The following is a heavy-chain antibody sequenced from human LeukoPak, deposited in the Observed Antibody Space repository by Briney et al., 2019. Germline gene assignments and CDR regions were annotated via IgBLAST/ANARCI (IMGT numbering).Heavy chain of an antibody. D-gene: IGHD6-19*01. CDR3: AKAGYSSGRKYGMDV. J-gene: IGHJ6*02. CDR1: GFTFSSYG. V-gene: IGHV3-23*01. Sequence: PGGSLRLSCAASGFTFSSYGMHWVRQAPGKGLEWVSAISGGGGSTYYTDSVKGRFTISRDNSKNTLYVQMNSLRVEDTAVYYCAKAGYSSGRKYGMDVWGQGTTVTVSS. CDR2: ISGGGGST.